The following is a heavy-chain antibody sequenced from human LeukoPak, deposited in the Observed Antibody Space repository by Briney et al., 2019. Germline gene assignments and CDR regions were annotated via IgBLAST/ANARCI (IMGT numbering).Heavy chain of an antibody. Sequence: ASVKVSCKASGYTFTSYDINWVRQATGQELEWMGWMNPNSGNTGYAQKFQGRVTMTRNTSISTAYMELSSLRSEDTAVYYCARGGYSSSWYQPSWFDPWGQGTLVTVSS. CDR2: MNPNSGNT. J-gene: IGHJ5*01. CDR3: ARGGYSSSWYQPSWFDP. CDR1: GYTFTSYD. V-gene: IGHV1-8*01. D-gene: IGHD6-13*01.